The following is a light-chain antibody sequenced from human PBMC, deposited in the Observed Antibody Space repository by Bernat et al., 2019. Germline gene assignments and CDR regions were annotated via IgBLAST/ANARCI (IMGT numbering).Light chain of an antibody. Sequence: SYVLTQPPSVSVAPGRTARITCGGTNIGTKSVHWYEQKPGQAPVLVIYSDSGRPSGIPERFSASNSGNTAILTISSVEAGDEADYYCQVWDTTTDQYGFGTGTKVTVL. J-gene: IGLJ1*01. CDR3: QVWDTTTDQYG. CDR1: NIGTKS. V-gene: IGLV3-21*04. CDR2: SDS.